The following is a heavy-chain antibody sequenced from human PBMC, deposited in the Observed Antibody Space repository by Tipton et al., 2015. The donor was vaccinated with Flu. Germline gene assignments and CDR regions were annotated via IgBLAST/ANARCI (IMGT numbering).Heavy chain of an antibody. CDR1: GFSLSTSGVG. CDR2: IYWDDDK. V-gene: IGHV2-5*02. D-gene: IGHD3-3*01. CDR3: AHRKGNYYDFWSGTQNYNWFDP. J-gene: IGHJ5*02. Sequence: LVKPTQTLTLTCTFSGFSLSTSGVGVGWIRQPPGKALEWLALIYWDDDKRYSPSLKSRLTITKDTSKNQVVLTMTNMDPVDTATYYCAHRKGNYYDFWSGTQNYNWFDPWGQGTLVTVSS.